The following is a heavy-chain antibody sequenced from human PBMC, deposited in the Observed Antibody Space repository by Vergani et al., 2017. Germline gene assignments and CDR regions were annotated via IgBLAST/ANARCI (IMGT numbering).Heavy chain of an antibody. D-gene: IGHD4-23*01. J-gene: IGHJ5*02. CDR3: ARDVVTRAWFDP. CDR2: ISSSSSYI. CDR1: GFTFSSYS. Sequence: EVQLVESGGGLVKPGGSLRLSCAASGFTFSSYSMNWVRQAPGKGLEWVSSISSSSSYIYYEDSVKGRFTIARDNAKNSLYLQMNSLRAEDTAVYYCARDVVTRAWFDPWGQGTLVTVSS. V-gene: IGHV3-21*01.